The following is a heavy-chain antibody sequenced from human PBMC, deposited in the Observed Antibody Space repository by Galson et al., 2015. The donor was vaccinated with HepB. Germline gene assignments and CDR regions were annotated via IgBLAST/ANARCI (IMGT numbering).Heavy chain of an antibody. V-gene: IGHV3-30*04. CDR1: GFTFSSYA. CDR3: ARDPGYGDYVLYQPYYYYGMDV. D-gene: IGHD4-17*01. CDR2: ISYDGSNK. J-gene: IGHJ6*02. Sequence: SLRLSCAASGFTFSSYAMHWVRQAPGKGLEWVAVISYDGSNKYYADSVKGRFTISRDNSKNTLYLQMNSLRAEDTAVYYCARDPGYGDYVLYQPYYYYGMDVWGQGTTVTVSS.